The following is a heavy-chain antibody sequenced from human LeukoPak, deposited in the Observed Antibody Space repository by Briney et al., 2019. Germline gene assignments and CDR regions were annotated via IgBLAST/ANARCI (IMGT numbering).Heavy chain of an antibody. D-gene: IGHD6-6*01. CDR3: ARHGLVAARHAFDI. Sequence: SETLSLTCALSGDSIVSSNWWCWVRQPPGKGLEWIGEIYQTGSTMYNPSLKSRVTISVDTSKDQFSLKLSSVTAADTAVYYCARHGLVAARHAFDIWGQGTMVTVSS. CDR2: IYQTGST. J-gene: IGHJ3*02. V-gene: IGHV4-4*02. CDR1: GDSIVSSNW.